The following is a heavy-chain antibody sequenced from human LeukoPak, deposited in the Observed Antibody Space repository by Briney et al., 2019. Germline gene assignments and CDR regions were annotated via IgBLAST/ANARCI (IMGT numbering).Heavy chain of an antibody. D-gene: IGHD3-16*01. CDR3: ARNYATLDY. V-gene: IGHV1-46*01. Sequence: ASVKVSCKASGYTFTSYGISWVRQAPGQGLEWMGIINPSGGSTSYAQKFQGRVTMTRDTSTSTVYMELSSLKSEDTAVYYCARNYATLDYWGQGTLVTVSS. CDR2: INPSGGST. CDR1: GYTFTSYG. J-gene: IGHJ4*02.